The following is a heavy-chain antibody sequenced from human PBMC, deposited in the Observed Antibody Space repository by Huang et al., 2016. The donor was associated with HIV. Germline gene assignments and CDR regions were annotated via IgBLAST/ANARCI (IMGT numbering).Heavy chain of an antibody. CDR2: IYPGDSDT. CDR3: ARPLLGYSNGYYFDY. D-gene: IGHD5-18*01. V-gene: IGHV5-51*03. J-gene: IGHJ4*02. CDR1: GFSFTNYW. Sequence: EVQLVQSGAEVKKPGGSLKISCKGSGFSFTNYWSGWVRQMPGKGLEWMGIIYPGDSDTTSRPSFRGQVTISADKSSNTAYLQWNSLKASDSAMYYCARPLLGYSNGYYFDYWGQGTLVTVSS.